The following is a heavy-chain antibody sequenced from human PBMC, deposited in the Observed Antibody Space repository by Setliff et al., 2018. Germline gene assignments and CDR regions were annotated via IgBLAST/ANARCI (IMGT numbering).Heavy chain of an antibody. Sequence: ETLSLTCSVSGASISSNYWSWIRQSPGKGLEWLASINPHASEKYYVDSVKGRFTISRDNAKNSLSLQMNSLRTEDTAVYHCARGARLYETDHHYYGWLDPWGQGTLVTVSS. V-gene: IGHV3-7*01. CDR2: INPHASEK. CDR1: GASISSNY. J-gene: IGHJ5*02. CDR3: ARGARLYETDHHYYGWLDP. D-gene: IGHD3-22*01.